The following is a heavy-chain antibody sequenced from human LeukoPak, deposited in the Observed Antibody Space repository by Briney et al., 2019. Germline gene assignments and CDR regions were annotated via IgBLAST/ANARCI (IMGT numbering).Heavy chain of an antibody. D-gene: IGHD1-26*01. J-gene: IGHJ4*02. Sequence: PGGSLRLSCAASGFTFSSYAMSWVRQAPGKGLEWVSAISGSGGSTYYADSVKGRFTISRDNSKNTLYLQMNSLRAEDTAVYYCAIDRGYSGSLGDYWGQGTLITVSS. V-gene: IGHV3-23*01. CDR2: ISGSGGST. CDR3: AIDRGYSGSLGDY. CDR1: GFTFSSYA.